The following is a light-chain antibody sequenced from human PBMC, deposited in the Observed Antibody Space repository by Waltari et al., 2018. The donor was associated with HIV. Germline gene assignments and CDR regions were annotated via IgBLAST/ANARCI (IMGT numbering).Light chain of an antibody. J-gene: IGLJ2*01. CDR1: SSNVGKNY. CDR3: ASWDDALSSWL. CDR2: RND. V-gene: IGLV1-47*01. Sequence: QSALSQPPSTSRPPGQRVVISCSGSSSNVGKNYVSWFQQLPGAAPRLLISRNDRRPVGVPDRFTAAKSGTSASLVISGLRSDDEAEYVCASWDDALSSWLFGGGTKLTVL.